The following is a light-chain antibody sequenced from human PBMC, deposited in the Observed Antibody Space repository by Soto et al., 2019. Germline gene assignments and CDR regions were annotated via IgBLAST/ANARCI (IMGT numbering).Light chain of an antibody. CDR2: VHN. V-gene: IGLV1-40*01. Sequence: SALXQPRSVSGATGERVTIFSTRSSSNIGAGYDVHWYQQLPGTAPKLLIHVHNNRPSGVPDRFSGSKSGTSASLAITGLQAVDEADYYCQSYDSSLSGYVFGTGTKVPVL. J-gene: IGLJ1*01. CDR1: SSNIGAGYD. CDR3: QSYDSSLSGYV.